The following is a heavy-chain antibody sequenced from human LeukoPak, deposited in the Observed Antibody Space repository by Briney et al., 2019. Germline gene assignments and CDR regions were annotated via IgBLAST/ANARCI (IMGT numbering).Heavy chain of an antibody. V-gene: IGHV3-48*01. D-gene: IGHD3-10*01. CDR1: GFTFSSYS. Sequence: GSLRLSCAASGFTFSSYSMNWVRQAPGKGLEWVSYISSSSSTIYYADSVKGRFTISRDNAKNSLYLQMNSLRAEDTAVYYCARAYPLLWFGEFLYYFDYWGQGTLVTVSS. J-gene: IGHJ4*02. CDR2: ISSSSSTI. CDR3: ARAYPLLWFGEFLYYFDY.